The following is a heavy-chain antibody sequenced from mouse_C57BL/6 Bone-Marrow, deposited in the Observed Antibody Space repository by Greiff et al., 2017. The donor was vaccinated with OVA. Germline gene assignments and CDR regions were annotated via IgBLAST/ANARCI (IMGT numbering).Heavy chain of an antibody. V-gene: IGHV1-85*01. D-gene: IGHD1-1*01. CDR2: IYPRDGST. CDR1: GYTFTSYD. J-gene: IGHJ1*03. Sequence: VHLVESGPELVKPGASVKLSCKASGYTFTSYDINWVKQRPGQGLEWIGWIYPRDGSTKYNEKFKGKATLTVDTSSSTAYMELHSLTSEDSAVYFCARCYGSSYDWYFDVWGTGTTVTVSS. CDR3: ARCYGSSYDWYFDV.